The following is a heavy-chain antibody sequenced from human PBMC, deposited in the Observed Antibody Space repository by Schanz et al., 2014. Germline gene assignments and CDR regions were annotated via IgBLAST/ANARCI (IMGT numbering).Heavy chain of an antibody. J-gene: IGHJ4*02. CDR1: GGTFSSFA. CDR3: ARSGQDYSDSSGDATYYFGT. V-gene: IGHV1-69*04. CDR2: NIPILDIT. D-gene: IGHD3-22*01. Sequence: QVQLVQSGAAVKKPGSSVTVSCKASGGTFSSFAIFWVRQAPGQGLEWMGTNIPILDITNYAQKFQGRVTITADKSTSTAYMELSNLRSEDTAVYYCARSGQDYSDSSGDATYYFGTWGQGTLVTVSS.